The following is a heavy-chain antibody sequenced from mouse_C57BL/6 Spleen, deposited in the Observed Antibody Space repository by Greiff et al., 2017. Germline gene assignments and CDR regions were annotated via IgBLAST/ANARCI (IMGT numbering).Heavy chain of an antibody. CDR2: LWSGGST. J-gene: IGHJ4*01. V-gene: IGHV2-2*01. D-gene: IGHD2-5*01. CDR1: GFSLTSYG. CDR3: ARKHYSNYVDYAMDY. Sequence: QVQLKQSGPGLVQPSQSLSITCTVSGFSLTSYGVHWVRQSPGRGLEWLGVLWSGGSTDYNAAFISRLSISKDNTKSQVFFKMNSLQADGTAIYYFARKHYSNYVDYAMDYWGQGTSGTVSS.